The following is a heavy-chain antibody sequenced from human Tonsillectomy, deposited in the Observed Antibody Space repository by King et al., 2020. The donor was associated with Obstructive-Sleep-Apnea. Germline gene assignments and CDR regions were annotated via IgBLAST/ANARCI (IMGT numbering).Heavy chain of an antibody. V-gene: IGHV3-73*01. D-gene: IGHD2/OR15-2a*01. CDR1: GFTFSGSD. CDR2: ILGGGTT. J-gene: IGHJ5*02. Sequence: VQLVESGGGLVQPGGSLKLSCAASGFTFSGSDMHWVRQASGKGLEWVGRILGGGTTVYAASVKGRFTLSRDDSKNTVYLQMNSLKTEDTAVYYCIRQTTAFSVGWAWGQGTLVTVSS. CDR3: IRQTTAFSVGWA.